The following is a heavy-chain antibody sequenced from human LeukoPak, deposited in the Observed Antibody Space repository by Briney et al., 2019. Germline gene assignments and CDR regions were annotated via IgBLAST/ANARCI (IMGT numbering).Heavy chain of an antibody. V-gene: IGHV3-23*01. Sequence: GGSLRLSCGASGFTFDTYAMNWVRQAPGKGLEWVSVISGSGGRAYYADSVKGRFTISRDNSKNTLYLQMNSLRAGDTAVYYCARAAYSSTWYLRYFDLWDRGTLVTVPS. CDR3: ARAAYSSTWYLRYFDL. J-gene: IGHJ2*01. D-gene: IGHD6-13*01. CDR1: GFTFDTYA. CDR2: ISGSGGRA.